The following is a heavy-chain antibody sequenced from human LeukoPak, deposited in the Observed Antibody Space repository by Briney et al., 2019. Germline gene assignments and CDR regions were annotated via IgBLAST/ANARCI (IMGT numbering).Heavy chain of an antibody. J-gene: IGHJ4*02. CDR2: VSSSGDAA. V-gene: IGHV3-21*01. D-gene: IGHD3-22*01. CDR1: GFTFSTYS. CDR3: ARLLNYYASSGSDH. Sequence: GGSLRLSCAASGFTFSTYSMNWVRQAPGKGLEWVSSVSSSGDAAYYADAVKGRFAISRDNARNSVSLQMNSLRAEDTAVYYCARLLNYYASSGSDHWGQGTLVTVSS.